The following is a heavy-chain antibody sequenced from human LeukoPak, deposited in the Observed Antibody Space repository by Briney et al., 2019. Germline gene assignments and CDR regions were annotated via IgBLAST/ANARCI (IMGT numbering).Heavy chain of an antibody. CDR2: IYSGGST. Sequence: PGGSLRLSCAASGFTFSSYAMSWVRQAPGKGLEWVSVIYSGGSTYYADSVEGRFTISRDNSKNTLYLQMNSLRTEDTAVYYCAREDRRGAYWGQGTLVTVSS. CDR3: AREDRRGAY. CDR1: GFTFSSYA. J-gene: IGHJ4*02. D-gene: IGHD2-15*01. V-gene: IGHV3-66*01.